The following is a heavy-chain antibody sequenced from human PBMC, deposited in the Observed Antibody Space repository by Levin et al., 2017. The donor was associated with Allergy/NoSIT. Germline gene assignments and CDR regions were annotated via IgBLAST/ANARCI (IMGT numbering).Heavy chain of an antibody. CDR3: ARAFAEADHYSDS. CDR1: GFMFRDYG. J-gene: IGHJ4*02. D-gene: IGHD6-19*01. V-gene: IGHV3-33*01. CDR2: ILFDGSNK. Sequence: GGSLRLSCVASGFMFRDYGMHWVRQAPGKGLEWVALILFDGSNKYYADSVKGRFTISRDNSKNTLYLQMNSLGAEDTAMYYCARAFAEADHYSDSWGQGTLVTVSS.